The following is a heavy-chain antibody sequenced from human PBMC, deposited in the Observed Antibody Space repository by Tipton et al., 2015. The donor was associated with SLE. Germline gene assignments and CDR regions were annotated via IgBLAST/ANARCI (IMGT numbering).Heavy chain of an antibody. CDR2: IYPGDSDT. D-gene: IGHD6-19*01. V-gene: IGHV5-51*03. Sequence: QSGSEVKKPGESLKISCKGSGYSFTSYWIGWVRQMPGKGLEWMGIIYPGDSDTRYSPSFQGQVTISADKSISTAYLQWSSLKASDTAMYYCARGRIGAVAGTVDAFDIWGQGTMVTVSS. J-gene: IGHJ3*02. CDR3: ARGRIGAVAGTVDAFDI. CDR1: GYSFTSYW.